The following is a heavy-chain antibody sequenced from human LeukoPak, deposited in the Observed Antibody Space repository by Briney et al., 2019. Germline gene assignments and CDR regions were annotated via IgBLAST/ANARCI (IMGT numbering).Heavy chain of an antibody. CDR2: INHSGST. V-gene: IGHV4-34*01. J-gene: IGHJ4*02. Sequence: SQTLSLTCTVYGGSFSGYYWSWIRQPPGKGLEWIGEINHSGSTNYNPSLKSRVTISVDTSKNQFSLKLSSVTAADTAVYYCARHDDFWYFDYWGQGTLVTVSS. CDR1: GGSFSGYY. CDR3: ARHDDFWYFDY. D-gene: IGHD3-3*01.